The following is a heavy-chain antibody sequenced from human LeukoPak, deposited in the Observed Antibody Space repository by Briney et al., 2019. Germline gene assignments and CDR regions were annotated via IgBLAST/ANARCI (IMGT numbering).Heavy chain of an antibody. D-gene: IGHD5-12*01. CDR1: GGSISSGSYY. J-gene: IGHJ3*02. CDR2: IYISGST. CDR3: ARGSGCDAFDI. Sequence: SETLSLTCTVSGGSISSGSYYWSWIRQPAGKGLEWIGRIYISGSTNYNPSLKSRVTISADTSKNQFSLKLSSVTAADTAVYYCARGSGCDAFDIWGQGTMVTVSS. V-gene: IGHV4-61*02.